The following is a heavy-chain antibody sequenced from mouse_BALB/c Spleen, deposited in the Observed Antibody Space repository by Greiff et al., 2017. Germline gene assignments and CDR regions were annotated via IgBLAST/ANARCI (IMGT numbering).Heavy chain of an antibody. CDR2: ILPGSGST. D-gene: IGHD1-2*01. V-gene: IGHV1-9*01. CDR3: ARRPFTTATKYYAMDY. J-gene: IGHJ4*01. Sequence: QVQLQQSGAELMKPGASVKISCKATGYTFSSYWIEWVKQRPGHGLEWIGEILPGSGSTNYNEKFKGKATSTADTSSNTAYMQLSSLTSEDSAVYYCARRPFTTATKYYAMDYWGQGTSVTVSS. CDR1: GYTFSSYW.